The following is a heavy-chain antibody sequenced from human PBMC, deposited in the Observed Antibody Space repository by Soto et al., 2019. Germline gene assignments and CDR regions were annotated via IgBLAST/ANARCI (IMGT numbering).Heavy chain of an antibody. Sequence: QVQLHESGPGLVKPSETLSLICNVSGASVGSFYWSWIRQSAGKGLEWIGRVYSAGGVVYNPVLEGRVPISLDRPNNHFSLEITSVTAADTAVYFCTRDLSGTGLVVWGRGTTVSVSS. CDR3: TRDLSGTGLVV. CDR1: GASVGSFY. CDR2: VYSAGGV. V-gene: IGHV4-4*07. D-gene: IGHD1-26*01. J-gene: IGHJ6*02.